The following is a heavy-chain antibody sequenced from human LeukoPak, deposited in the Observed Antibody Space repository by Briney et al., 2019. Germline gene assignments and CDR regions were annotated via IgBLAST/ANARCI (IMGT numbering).Heavy chain of an antibody. CDR1: GFSFTNVW. Sequence: PGESLRLSCAVSGFSFTNVWMNWVRQAPGKGLEWVGRIKNKDEGEKTDYAAPVKGRFTISRDDSKATLFLQMNSLKMEDTAIYYCTTGIDYGGGYWGQGTLVTVSS. V-gene: IGHV3-15*07. J-gene: IGHJ4*02. D-gene: IGHD3-16*01. CDR3: TTGIDYGGGY. CDR2: IKNKDEGEKT.